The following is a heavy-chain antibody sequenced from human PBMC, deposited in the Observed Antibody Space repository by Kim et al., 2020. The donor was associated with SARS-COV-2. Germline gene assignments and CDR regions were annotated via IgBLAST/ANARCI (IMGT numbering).Heavy chain of an antibody. Sequence: KNNPSFQGQVSISADKSNSTVYLQWSSLKASDTAMYYCTKTLAAPGAWFDPWGQGTLVTVSS. V-gene: IGHV5-51*01. D-gene: IGHD6-19*01. CDR3: TKTLAAPGAWFDP. J-gene: IGHJ5*02.